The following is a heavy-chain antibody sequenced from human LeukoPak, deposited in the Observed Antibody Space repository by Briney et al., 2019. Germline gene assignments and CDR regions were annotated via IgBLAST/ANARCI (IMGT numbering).Heavy chain of an antibody. J-gene: IGHJ4*02. Sequence: GGSLRLSCEASGSTFSSYAMNWVRQAPGKGLEWVSAIGSGGGSTDYADYVQGRFTISRDNSKSTLYLQMNSLRDEDTAVYYCAKGFLGGTDQYFDSWGQGTLVTVSS. V-gene: IGHV3-23*01. CDR1: GSTFSSYA. D-gene: IGHD6-19*01. CDR2: IGSGGGST. CDR3: AKGFLGGTDQYFDS.